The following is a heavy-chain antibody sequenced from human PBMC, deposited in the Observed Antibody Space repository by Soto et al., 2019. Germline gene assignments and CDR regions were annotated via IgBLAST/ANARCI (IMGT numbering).Heavy chain of an antibody. CDR2: ISGSGGST. Sequence: EVQLLESGGGLAQPGGSLRLSCAVSGFTFSNYGMSWVRQAPGKGLDWVSTISGSGGSTYYADSVKGRFTISRDNSKDTLYLQMNSLRVEDTAVSYCARRSGDYWGQGTLVTVSS. V-gene: IGHV3-23*01. CDR3: ARRSGDY. J-gene: IGHJ4*02. D-gene: IGHD3-3*01. CDR1: GFTFSNYG.